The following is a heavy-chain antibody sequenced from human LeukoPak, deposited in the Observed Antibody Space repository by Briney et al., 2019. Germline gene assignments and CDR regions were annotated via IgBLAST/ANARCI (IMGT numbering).Heavy chain of an antibody. Sequence: AASVTVSCKASGGTFSSYAISWVRQAPGQGLEWMGGIIPIFGTANYAQKFQGRVTITTDESTSTAYMELSSLRSEDTAVYYCARANSNYDRYCYMDVWGKGTTVTVSS. CDR2: IIPIFGTA. CDR3: ARANSNYDRYCYMDV. J-gene: IGHJ6*03. D-gene: IGHD4-11*01. V-gene: IGHV1-69*05. CDR1: GGTFSSYA.